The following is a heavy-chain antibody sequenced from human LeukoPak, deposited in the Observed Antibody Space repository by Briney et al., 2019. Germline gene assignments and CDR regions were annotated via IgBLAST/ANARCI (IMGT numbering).Heavy chain of an antibody. CDR2: VYPGDSDV. J-gene: IGHJ4*02. Sequence: PGESLKISCQGSGYSFTRYWIGWVRQMPGKGLEWMGAVYPGDSDVRYGPSIQGQVTISVDTSINTAYLQWSSLKASDTAIYYCARRGVTSSPLDYWGQGTLVTVSS. V-gene: IGHV5-51*01. CDR1: GYSFTRYW. CDR3: ARRGVTSSPLDY. D-gene: IGHD3-10*01.